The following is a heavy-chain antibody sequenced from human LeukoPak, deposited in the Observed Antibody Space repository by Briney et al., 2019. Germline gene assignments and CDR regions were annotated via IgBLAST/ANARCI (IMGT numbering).Heavy chain of an antibody. CDR1: GGSISSGGYS. D-gene: IGHD5-18*01. J-gene: IGHJ4*02. V-gene: IGHV4-39*01. CDR3: ASRGYSYGNFDY. CDR2: IYYSGST. Sequence: SETLSLTCAVSGGSISSGGYSWSWIRQPPGKGLEWIGSIYYSGSTYYNPSLKSRVTISVDTSKNQFSLKLSSVTAADTAVYYCASRGYSYGNFDYWGQGTLVTVSS.